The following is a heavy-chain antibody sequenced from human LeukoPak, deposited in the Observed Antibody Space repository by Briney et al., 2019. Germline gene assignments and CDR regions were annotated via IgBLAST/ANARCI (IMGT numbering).Heavy chain of an antibody. CDR2: ISSSGRTI. V-gene: IGHV3-48*03. J-gene: IGHJ2*01. D-gene: IGHD4-17*01. Sequence: GGSLRLSCAASGFTLSSFEMNWVRQAPGKGLEWVSYISSSGRTIYYADSVKGRFTISRDNAKNSLYLQMNSLRAEDTALYYCARAFYGDYWYFDLWGRGTLLTVSS. CDR3: ARAFYGDYWYFDL. CDR1: GFTLSSFE.